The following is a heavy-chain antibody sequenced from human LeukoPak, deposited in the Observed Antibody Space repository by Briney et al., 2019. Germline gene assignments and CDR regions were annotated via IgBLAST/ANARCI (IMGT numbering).Heavy chain of an antibody. CDR1: GFTFSNYA. Sequence: GGSLRLSCAASGFTFSNYAMHWVRQAPGKGLEWVALMSYDGSHQYYADSVKGRFTISRDNSKNTMYLQMNSLRAEGTAVYYCAKAGDYGSNRLYWYFDLWGRGTLVTVSS. D-gene: IGHD4-23*01. V-gene: IGHV3-30*07. J-gene: IGHJ2*01. CDR3: AKAGDYGSNRLYWYFDL. CDR2: MSYDGSHQ.